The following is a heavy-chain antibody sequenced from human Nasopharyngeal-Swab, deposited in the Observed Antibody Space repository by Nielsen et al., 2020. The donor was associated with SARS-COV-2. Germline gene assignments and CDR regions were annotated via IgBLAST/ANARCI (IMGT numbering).Heavy chain of an antibody. Sequence: ETLSLTCAASGFTFSSYSMNWVRQAPGKGLEWVSYISSSSSTIYYADSVKGRFTISRDNTKNSLYLQMNSLRDEDTAVYYCARYCSSTSCYRTSAFDIWGQGTMVTVSS. J-gene: IGHJ3*02. D-gene: IGHD2-2*01. CDR2: ISSSSSTI. CDR3: ARYCSSTSCYRTSAFDI. CDR1: GFTFSSYS. V-gene: IGHV3-48*02.